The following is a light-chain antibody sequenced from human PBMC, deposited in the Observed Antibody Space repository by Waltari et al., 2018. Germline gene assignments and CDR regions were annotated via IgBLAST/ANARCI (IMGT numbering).Light chain of an antibody. J-gene: IGKJ3*01. CDR2: DAS. Sequence: EIVLTQSPATLSFSPGERATLSCRASQSVSSYLAWYQQKPGQAPRLLIYDASNRATGIPARFSGSGSGTDFTLTISSLEPEDFAVYYCQQRYFGPGTKVDIK. CDR1: QSVSSY. V-gene: IGKV3-11*01. CDR3: QQRY.